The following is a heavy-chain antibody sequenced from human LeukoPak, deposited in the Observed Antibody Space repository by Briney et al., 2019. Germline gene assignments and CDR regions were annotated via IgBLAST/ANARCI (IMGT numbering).Heavy chain of an antibody. CDR2: IHHSGST. J-gene: IGHJ4*02. D-gene: IGHD6-13*01. V-gene: IGHV4-59*01. Sequence: SETLSLTCTVSGASISSSYWSWIRQPPGKGLEWIGYIHHSGSTNYNPSLKNRVTMSVDTSKNQFSLDLNSVTAADTAMYYCARAYSIAAVFDYWGQGNLVTVSS. CDR3: ARAYSIAAVFDY. CDR1: GASISSSY.